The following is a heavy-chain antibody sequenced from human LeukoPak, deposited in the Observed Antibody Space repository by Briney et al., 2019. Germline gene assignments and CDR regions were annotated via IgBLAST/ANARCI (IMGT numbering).Heavy chain of an antibody. D-gene: IGHD2-15*01. Sequence: GGSLRLSCAASGFTFSSYWMHWVRQAPGKGLVWVSRINSDGSSTSYADSVKGRFTISRDNAKNTLYLQMNSLRAEDTAVYYCASGYCSGGSCYYNESDYWGQGTLVTVSS. CDR3: ASGYCSGGSCYYNESDY. CDR1: GFTFSSYW. J-gene: IGHJ4*02. CDR2: INSDGSST. V-gene: IGHV3-74*01.